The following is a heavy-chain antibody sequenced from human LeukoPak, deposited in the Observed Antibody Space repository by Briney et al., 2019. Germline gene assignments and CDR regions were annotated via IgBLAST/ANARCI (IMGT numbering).Heavy chain of an antibody. CDR1: GGSINNYY. D-gene: IGHD2-15*01. CDR2: IYTRGST. CDR3: ARGRYCSADICSGGDAFDI. V-gene: IGHV4-4*07. Sequence: SETLSLTCTVSGGSINNYYWSWIRQPAGKGLEWIGRIYTRGSTNYNPSLKSRVTMSVDTSKNQFSLKLSSVTAAVTAVYYCARGRYCSADICSGGDAFDIWGQGTMVSVSS. J-gene: IGHJ3*02.